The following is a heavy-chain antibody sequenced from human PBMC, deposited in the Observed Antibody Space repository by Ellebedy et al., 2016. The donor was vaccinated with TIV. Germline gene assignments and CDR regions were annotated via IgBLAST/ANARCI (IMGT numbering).Heavy chain of an antibody. D-gene: IGHD3-10*01. V-gene: IGHV3-23*01. CDR3: ARGNWEFYWYFDL. J-gene: IGHJ2*01. Sequence: GGSLRLSCAASGFTFSNYAMNWVRQAPGKGLDWVSAISGSGGSTYYADSVKGRFTISRDNSKNTLFLQMHSLRTEDTAVYYCARGNWEFYWYFDLWGRGTLVTVSS. CDR1: GFTFSNYA. CDR2: ISGSGGST.